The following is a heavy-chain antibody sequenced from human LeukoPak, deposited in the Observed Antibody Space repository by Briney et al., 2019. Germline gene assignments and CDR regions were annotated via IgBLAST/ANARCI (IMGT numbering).Heavy chain of an antibody. CDR3: VSSVTTDYYYYMDV. J-gene: IGHJ6*03. Sequence: GGSLRLSCAASGFTFSNAWMSWVRQAPGKGLEWVGRIKSKTDGGTTDYAAPVKGTFTISRDDSKNTLYLQMNSLKTEDTAVYYCVSSVTTDYYYYMDVWGKGTTVTVSS. CDR1: GFTFSNAW. CDR2: IKSKTDGGTT. D-gene: IGHD4-11*01. V-gene: IGHV3-15*01.